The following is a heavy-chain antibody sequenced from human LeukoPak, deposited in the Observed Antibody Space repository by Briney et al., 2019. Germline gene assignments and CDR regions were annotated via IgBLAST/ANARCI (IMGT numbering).Heavy chain of an antibody. CDR1: GGSISSYY. V-gene: IGHV4-59*01. D-gene: IGHD5-18*01. J-gene: IGHJ4*02. Sequence: SETLSLTCTVSGGSISSYYWSWIRQPPGKGLEWIGYIYYSGSTNYNPSLKSRVTISVDTSKNQFSLKLSSVTAADTAVYYCARDFERGYSYGYHYWGQGTLVTVSS. CDR2: IYYSGST. CDR3: ARDFERGYSYGYHY.